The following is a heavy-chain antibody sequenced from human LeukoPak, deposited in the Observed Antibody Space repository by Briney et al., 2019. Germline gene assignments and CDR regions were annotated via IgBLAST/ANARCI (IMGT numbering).Heavy chain of an antibody. D-gene: IGHD1-26*01. CDR1: GFTFNSYE. V-gene: IGHV3-48*03. J-gene: IGHJ4*02. Sequence: GGSLRLSCAASGFTFNSYEMNWVRQAPGKGLEWVSYINSGGSAIYYADSVKGRFIISRDNAKNSLYLQMNSLRADDTAVYYCARGGSYVHYWGQGTLVTVSS. CDR3: ARGGSYVHY. CDR2: INSGGSAI.